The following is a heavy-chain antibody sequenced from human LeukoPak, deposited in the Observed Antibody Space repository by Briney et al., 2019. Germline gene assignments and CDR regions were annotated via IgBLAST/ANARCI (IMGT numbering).Heavy chain of an antibody. CDR1: GRSVSCGGYY. J-gene: IGHJ4*02. Sequence: PSETLSLTCTVYGRSVSCGGYYWSWIRQHRGKGLEWIGYSYYSESTHCNPSLKSRMTISVDPSKNLFSLDLSYVTAPDSAMCYCARGKDLWSGYRGLDYWGQGTLVSVSS. CDR2: SYYSEST. CDR3: ARGKDLWSGYRGLDY. D-gene: IGHD3-3*01. V-gene: IGHV4-31*03.